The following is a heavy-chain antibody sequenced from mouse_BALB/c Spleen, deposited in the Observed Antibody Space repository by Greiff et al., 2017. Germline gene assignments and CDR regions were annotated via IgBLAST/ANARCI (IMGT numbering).Heavy chain of an antibody. CDR2: IDPFNGGT. J-gene: IGHJ2*01. D-gene: IGHD4-1*01. Sequence: VQLQQSGPELMKPGASVKISCKASGYSFTSYYMHWVKQSHGKSLEWIGYIDPFNGGTSYNQKFKGKATLTVDKSSSTAYMHLSSLTSEDSAVYYCARKAGTGGDYFDYWGQGTTLTVSS. CDR1: GYSFTSYY. V-gene: IGHV1-28*01. CDR3: ARKAGTGGDYFDY.